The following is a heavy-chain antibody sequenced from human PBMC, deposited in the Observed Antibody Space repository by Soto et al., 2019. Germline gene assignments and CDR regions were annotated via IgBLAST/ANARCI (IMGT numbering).Heavy chain of an antibody. CDR2: IYYSGST. J-gene: IGHJ6*02. Sequence: SETLSLTCTVSGDSISSSTYFWGWVRQPPGKGLEWIGSIYYSGSTYYNPSLKSRVTISVDTSKNQFSLKLSSVTAADTAVYYCAGDRYSRTPNWNYWAPPQYYYYGMDVWGQGTTVTVS. V-gene: IGHV4-39*02. CDR1: GDSISSSTYF. CDR3: AGDRYSRTPNWNYWAPPQYYYYGMDV. D-gene: IGHD1-7*01.